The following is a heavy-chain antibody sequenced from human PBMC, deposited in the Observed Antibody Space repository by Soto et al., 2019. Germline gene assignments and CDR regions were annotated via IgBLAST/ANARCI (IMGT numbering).Heavy chain of an antibody. D-gene: IGHD5-18*01. CDR2: INSDGSST. V-gene: IGHV3-74*01. Sequence: GSLRLSCAASGFIFSEYYMSWIRQAPGKGLVWVSRINSDGSSTYYADSVKGRFTISRDNAKNTLYLQMNSLRAEDTAVYYCARDQPGYSYGYGLGYWGQGTLVTVSS. CDR3: ARDQPGYSYGYGLGY. J-gene: IGHJ4*02. CDR1: GFIFSEYY.